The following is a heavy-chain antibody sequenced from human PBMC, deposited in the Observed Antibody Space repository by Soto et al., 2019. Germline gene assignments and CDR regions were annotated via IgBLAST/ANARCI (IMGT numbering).Heavy chain of an antibody. V-gene: IGHV1-69*13. Sequence: SVKVSCKASGGTFSSYAISRVRQAPGQGLEWMGGIIPIFCTANYAQKFQGRVTITADESTSTAYMELSSLRSEDTPVYYCARCSPFSPFLEWLPYYYYGMDVWGQVTTVIVS. CDR3: ARCSPFSPFLEWLPYYYYGMDV. CDR1: GGTFSSYA. CDR2: IIPIFCTA. D-gene: IGHD3-3*01. J-gene: IGHJ6*02.